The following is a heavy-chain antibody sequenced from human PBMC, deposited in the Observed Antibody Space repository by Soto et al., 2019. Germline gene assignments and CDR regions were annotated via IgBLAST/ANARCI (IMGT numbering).Heavy chain of an antibody. CDR1: GGSISSGGYY. J-gene: IGHJ4*02. Sequence: SETLSLTCTVSGGSISSGGYYWSWIRQHPGKGLEWIGYIYYSGSTYYNPSLKSRVIISVDTSKNQFSLKLSSVTAADTSVYYCARDYCSSTSCYGIDYWGQGTLVTRLL. D-gene: IGHD2-2*01. CDR2: IYYSGST. CDR3: ARDYCSSTSCYGIDY. V-gene: IGHV4-31*03.